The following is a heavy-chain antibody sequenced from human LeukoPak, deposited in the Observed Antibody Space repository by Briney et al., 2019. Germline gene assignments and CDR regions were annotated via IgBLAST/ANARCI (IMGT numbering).Heavy chain of an antibody. J-gene: IGHJ3*02. Sequence: GGSLRLYCAASGFTFSSYGMHWVRQAPGKGLEWVGVIWYDGSNKYYADSVKGRFTISRDNSKNTLSLQMNSLRAEDTAVYYCVREQYGDDDAFDIWGQGTMVTVSS. CDR1: GFTFSSYG. V-gene: IGHV3-33*01. D-gene: IGHD4-17*01. CDR3: VREQYGDDDAFDI. CDR2: IWYDGSNK.